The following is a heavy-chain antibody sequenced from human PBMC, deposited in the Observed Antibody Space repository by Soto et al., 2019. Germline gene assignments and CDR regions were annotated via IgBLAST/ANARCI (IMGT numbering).Heavy chain of an antibody. D-gene: IGHD6-13*01. CDR1: GFTFSSYA. CDR3: VKASPASSWYDYYYYGMDV. Sequence: GGSLRLSCSASGFTFSSYAMHWVRQAPGKGLEYVSAISSNGGSTYYAGSVKARFTISRDNSQNTLYLQMSSLRAEDTAVYYCVKASPASSWYDYYYYGMDVWGQGTTVTVSS. V-gene: IGHV3-64D*08. CDR2: ISSNGGST. J-gene: IGHJ6*02.